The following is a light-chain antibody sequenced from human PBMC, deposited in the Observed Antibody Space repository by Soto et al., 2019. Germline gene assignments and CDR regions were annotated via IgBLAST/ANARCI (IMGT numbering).Light chain of an antibody. J-gene: IGKJ1*01. CDR3: QHRSSWPRS. CDR1: QSVGTS. V-gene: IGKV3-11*01. CDR2: DAA. Sequence: DIVLTQSPATLSLSPGDRATLSCRASQSVGTSLAWYKQQPGQAPRLRIHDAAYRASGIPERFRGSGSGTAFSLSISSLEPDDFAVYYCQHRSSWPRSFGRGTKVE.